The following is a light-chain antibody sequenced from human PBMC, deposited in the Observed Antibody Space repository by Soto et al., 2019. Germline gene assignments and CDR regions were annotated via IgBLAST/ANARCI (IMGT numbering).Light chain of an antibody. CDR1: QGIVRW. V-gene: IGKV1-5*01. Sequence: DIQMTQSPSTLSASVGDKVTITCRASQGIVRWLAWYQQKQGKAPKLLIYDASSLESGVPSRFSGSGAGTEFTLTINSLQPDDFATYYCQHYYGFSRTFGQGTKVEIK. CDR2: DAS. J-gene: IGKJ1*01. CDR3: QHYYGFSRT.